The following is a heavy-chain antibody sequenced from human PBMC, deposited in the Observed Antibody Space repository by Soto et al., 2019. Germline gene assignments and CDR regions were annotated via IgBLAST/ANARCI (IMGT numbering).Heavy chain of an antibody. V-gene: IGHV3-33*01. CDR1: GFTFSSYG. D-gene: IGHD3-10*01. CDR2: IWYDGSNK. CDR3: ARDAKLLWFGEFDY. J-gene: IGHJ4*02. Sequence: QVQLVASGGGVVQPGRSLRLSCAASGFTFSSYGMHWVRQAPGKGLEWVAVIWYDGSNKYYADSVKGRFTISRDNSKNTLYLQMNSLRAEDTAVYYCARDAKLLWFGEFDYWGQGTLVTVSS.